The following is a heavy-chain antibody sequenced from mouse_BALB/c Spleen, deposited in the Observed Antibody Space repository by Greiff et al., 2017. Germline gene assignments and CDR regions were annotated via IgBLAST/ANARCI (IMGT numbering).Heavy chain of an antibody. CDR3: NAYGNYIMDY. D-gene: IGHD2-1*01. Sequence: VQLQQSGAELVRSGASVKLSCTASGFNIKDYYMHWVKQRPEQGLEWIGWIDPENGDTEYAPKFQGKATMTADTSSNTAYLQLSSLTSEDTAVYYCNAYGNYIMDYWGQGTSVTVSS. CDR1: GFNIKDYY. V-gene: IGHV14-4*02. J-gene: IGHJ4*01. CDR2: IDPENGDT.